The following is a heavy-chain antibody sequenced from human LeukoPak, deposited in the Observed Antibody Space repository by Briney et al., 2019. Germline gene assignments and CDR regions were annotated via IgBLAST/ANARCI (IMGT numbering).Heavy chain of an antibody. CDR2: IYSGGST. CDR3: AKQMAVDYFDY. J-gene: IGHJ4*02. CDR1: GFTVSSNY. V-gene: IGHV3-53*05. Sequence: GGSLRLPCAASGFTVSSNYMSWVRQAPGKGLEWVSVIYSGGSTYYADSVKGRLTISRDNAKNTLYLQMNSLRAEDTAVYYCAKQMAVDYFDYWGQGTLVTVSS. D-gene: IGHD5-24*01.